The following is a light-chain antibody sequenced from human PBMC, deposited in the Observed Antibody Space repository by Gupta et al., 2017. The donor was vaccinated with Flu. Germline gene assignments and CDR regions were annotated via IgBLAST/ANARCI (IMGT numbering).Light chain of an antibody. Sequence: TSSDVGGDKYVSWYQQHPGKVPKLIIYEVSIQPSGVSNRFSGSKSVNTASLTISGLQAEDEADYYCSSFTSTSTLLFGGGTKLTVL. CDR3: SSFTSTSTLL. V-gene: IGLV2-14*01. J-gene: IGLJ3*02. CDR2: EVS. CDR1: SSDVGGDKY.